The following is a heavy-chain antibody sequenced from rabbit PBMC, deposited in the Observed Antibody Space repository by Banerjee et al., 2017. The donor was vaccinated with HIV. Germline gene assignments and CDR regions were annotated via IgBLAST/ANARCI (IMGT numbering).Heavy chain of an antibody. D-gene: IGHD6-1*01. CDR3: ARGTGYAGYGGYGYVTYGMDL. V-gene: IGHV1S45*01. J-gene: IGHJ6*01. Sequence: QEQLVESGGGLVQPEGSLTLTCTASGFDFNNIYYMCWVRQAPGKGLEWIACIYTGSGGSTYYATWAKGRFTISKTSSTTVTLQMTSLTDADTATYFCARGTGYAGYGGYGYVTYGMDLWGQGTLVTVS. CDR1: GFDFNNIYY. CDR2: IYTGSGGST.